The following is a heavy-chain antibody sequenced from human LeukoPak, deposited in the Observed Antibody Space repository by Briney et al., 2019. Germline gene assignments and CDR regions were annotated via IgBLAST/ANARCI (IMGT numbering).Heavy chain of an antibody. V-gene: IGHV3-30*03. J-gene: IGHJ4*02. CDR2: ISYDGSNK. Sequence: GGSLRLSCAASGFTFSSYGMHWVRQAPGKGLEWVAVISYDGSNKYYADSVKGRFTISRDNSKNTLYLQMNSLRAEDTAVYYCARTRYSGYAFRPTPEYYFDYWGQGTLVTVSS. CDR3: ARTRYSGYAFRPTPEYYFDY. CDR1: GFTFSSYG. D-gene: IGHD5-12*01.